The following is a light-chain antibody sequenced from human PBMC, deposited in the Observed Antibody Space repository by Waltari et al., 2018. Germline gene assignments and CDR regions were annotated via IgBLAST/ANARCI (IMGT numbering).Light chain of an antibody. CDR1: RSVTNSY. Sequence: EIVLTPSPGTLSLSQGQRPTLSDRASRSVTNSYLAWYQQKPGQAPRLLIYGASSRATGSPDRFSGSGSGTDFTLTISRLEPEDFAVYYCQQYGSSPRVTFGQGTRLEIK. CDR2: GAS. J-gene: IGKJ5*01. CDR3: QQYGSSPRVT. V-gene: IGKV3-20*01.